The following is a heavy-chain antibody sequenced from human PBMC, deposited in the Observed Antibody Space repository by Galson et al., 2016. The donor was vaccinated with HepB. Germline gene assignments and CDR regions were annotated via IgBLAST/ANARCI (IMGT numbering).Heavy chain of an antibody. D-gene: IGHD5-18*01. J-gene: IGHJ4*02. CDR1: GFTFSSYS. CDR3: ASGYSYGYFYY. V-gene: IGHV3-21*01. Sequence: SLRLSCAASGFTFSSYSMNWVRQAPGKGLEWVSSISSSSSYIYYADSVKGRFTISRDNAKNTWYLQMDSLRSGDTAVYDCASGYSYGYFYYWGQGTLVTVSS. CDR2: ISSSSSYI.